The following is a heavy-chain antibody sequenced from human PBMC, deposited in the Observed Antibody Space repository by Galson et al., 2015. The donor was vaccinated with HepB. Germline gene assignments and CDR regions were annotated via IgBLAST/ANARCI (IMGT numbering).Heavy chain of an antibody. V-gene: IGHV3-30-3*01. CDR1: GFTFSSYA. Sequence: SLRLSCAASGFTFSSYAMHWVRQAPGKGLEWVAVISYDGSNKYYADSVKGRFTISRDNSKNTLYLQMNSLRAEDTAVYYCASVDTATPHDYWGQGTLVTVSS. D-gene: IGHD5-18*01. CDR3: ASVDTATPHDY. J-gene: IGHJ4*02. CDR2: ISYDGSNK.